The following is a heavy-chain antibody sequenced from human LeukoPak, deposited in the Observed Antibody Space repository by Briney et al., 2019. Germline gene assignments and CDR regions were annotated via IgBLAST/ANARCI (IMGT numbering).Heavy chain of an antibody. Sequence: ASVKVSCKASGCTFTRYYMHWVRQAPGQGREWMGWINPNSGGTNYAQKFQGRVTMTRDTSISTAYMELSRLRSDATAVYYCARVSAVYYGSGGSDYWGQGTLVTVSS. CDR2: INPNSGGT. CDR1: GCTFTRYY. CDR3: ARVSAVYYGSGGSDY. V-gene: IGHV1-2*02. D-gene: IGHD3-10*01. J-gene: IGHJ4*02.